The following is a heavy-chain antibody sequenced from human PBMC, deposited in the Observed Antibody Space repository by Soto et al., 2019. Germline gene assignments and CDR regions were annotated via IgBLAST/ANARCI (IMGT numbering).Heavy chain of an antibody. Sequence: QLQLQESGPGLVKPSETLSLTCAVSGGSVSSSSYYWAWIRQPPGKGLEWIGTIYYNGNTYYNPSLKSRVAISVDTSKTQFSLKLTSVTAADTAVYHCERLGVTTPPFDYWGQGTLVTVSS. D-gene: IGHD4-17*01. CDR1: GGSVSSSSYY. J-gene: IGHJ4*02. CDR3: ERLGVTTPPFDY. CDR2: IYYNGNT. V-gene: IGHV4-39*01.